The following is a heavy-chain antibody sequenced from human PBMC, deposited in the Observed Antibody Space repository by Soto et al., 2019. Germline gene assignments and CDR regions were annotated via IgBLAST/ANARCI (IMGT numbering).Heavy chain of an antibody. CDR1: GGSMRNYY. V-gene: IGHV4-59*01. J-gene: IGHJ4*02. CDR2: VYHSGST. D-gene: IGHD6-6*01. Sequence: PETLSLTCSVSGGSMRNYYWNWIRQPPGRGLEWIGYVYHSGSTNYNPSLKSRVSMSVDVSRNHFSLTLHSVTAADTAVYFCTSSYSTSSSPDYWGQGTLVTVSS. CDR3: TSSYSTSSSPDY.